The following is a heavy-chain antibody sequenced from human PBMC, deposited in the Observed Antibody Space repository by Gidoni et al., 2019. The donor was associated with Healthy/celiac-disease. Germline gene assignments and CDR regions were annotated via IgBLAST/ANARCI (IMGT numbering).Heavy chain of an antibody. CDR1: GFTFSDYY. CDR3: ARDLRVGATAFADY. D-gene: IGHD1-26*01. V-gene: IGHV3-11*06. CDR2: ISSSSSYT. J-gene: IGHJ4*02. Sequence: QVQLVESGGGLVKPGGSLRLSCAASGFTFSDYYMSWIRQAPGKGLEWVSYISSSSSYTNYADSVKGRCTISRDNAKNALYLQMNSLRAEDTAVYYCARDLRVGATAFADYWGQGTLVTVSS.